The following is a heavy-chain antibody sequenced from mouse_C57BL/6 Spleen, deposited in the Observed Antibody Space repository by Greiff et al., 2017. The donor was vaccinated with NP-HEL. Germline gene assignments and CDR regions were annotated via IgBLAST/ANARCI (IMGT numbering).Heavy chain of an antibody. CDR2: ISDGGSYT. J-gene: IGHJ3*01. CDR3: ARNYDGGCGLAN. V-gene: IGHV5-4*03. D-gene: IGHD1-1*02. Sequence: EVKLEESGGGLVKPGGSLKLSCAASGFTFSSYAMSWVRQTPEKRLEWVATISDGGSYTYYPDNVKGRFTISRDNAKNNLFLQMSHLKSEDTAMYWRARNYDGGCGLANGGKGTLVTVS. CDR1: GFTFSSYA.